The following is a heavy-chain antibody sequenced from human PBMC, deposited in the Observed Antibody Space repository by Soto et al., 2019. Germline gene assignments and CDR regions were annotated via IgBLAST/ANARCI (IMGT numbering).Heavy chain of an antibody. CDR3: ARSVATPGTNIDF. CDR1: GGSMNGYY. J-gene: IGHJ4*02. Sequence: SETLSLTCSVSGGSMNGYYWSWIRQTPGQGLEWLGFIYFSGSTRYNPSLMSRLTISLDKSKRQFSMSLSSVTAADAAVYYCARSVATPGTNIDFWGQGTLVTVSS. CDR2: IYFSGST. D-gene: IGHD6-13*01. V-gene: IGHV4-4*09.